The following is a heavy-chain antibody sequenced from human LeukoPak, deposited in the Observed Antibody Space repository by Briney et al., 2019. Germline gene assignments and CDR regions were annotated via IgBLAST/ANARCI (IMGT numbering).Heavy chain of an antibody. CDR2: INPHSGGT. J-gene: IGHJ4*02. CDR1: GYIFAAYY. V-gene: IGHV1-2*04. D-gene: IGHD3-9*01. Sequence: ASVKVSCKTSGYIFAAYYMHWVRQAPGQGLEWMGWINPHSGGTNYAQKFQGWVTMTRDTSISTAYMELSRLRSDDTAVYYCARASWNYDILTGSGRYFDYWGQGTLVTVSS. CDR3: ARASWNYDILTGSGRYFDY.